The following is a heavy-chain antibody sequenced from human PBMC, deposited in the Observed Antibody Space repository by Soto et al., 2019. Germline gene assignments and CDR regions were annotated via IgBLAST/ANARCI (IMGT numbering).Heavy chain of an antibody. J-gene: IGHJ3*01. CDR1: GFTFSTYG. Sequence: QVQLVESGGGLVQPGRSLRLSCAASGFTFSTYGMHWVRQAPGKGLEWVALIWFDGDYKYYADSVKGRFTISRDNAQNTLYLQMANLRDEDTAMYCCARDQSACSGPEHASDVWGEGTMVTVSS. CDR3: ARDQSACSGPEHASDV. CDR2: IWFDGDYK. V-gene: IGHV3-33*01. D-gene: IGHD2-15*01.